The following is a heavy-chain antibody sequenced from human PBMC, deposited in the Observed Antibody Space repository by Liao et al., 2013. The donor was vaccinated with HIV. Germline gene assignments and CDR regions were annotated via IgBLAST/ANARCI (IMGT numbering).Heavy chain of an antibody. CDR2: IYTSGST. J-gene: IGHJ3*02. CDR1: GGSISSGSYY. V-gene: IGHV4-61*02. D-gene: IGHD3-10*01. CDR3: ARDRGGRYYYGSGSYYNLGAFDI. Sequence: QVQLQESGPGLVKPSQTLSLTCTVSGGSISSGSYYWSWIRQPAGKGLEWIGRIYTSGSTNYNPSLKSRVTISVDTSKNQFSLKLSSVTAADTAVYYCARDRGGRYYYGSGSYYNLGAFDIWGQGTMVTVSS.